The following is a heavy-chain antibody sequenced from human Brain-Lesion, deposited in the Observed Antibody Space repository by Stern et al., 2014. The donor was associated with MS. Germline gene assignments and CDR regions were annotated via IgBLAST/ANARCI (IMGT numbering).Heavy chain of an antibody. CDR2: ISTSGST. CDR1: GAYISSGTYF. Sequence: QVQLVQSGPGLVKPSQTLSLTCTVSGAYISSGTYFWTWIRQPAGKGLEWIGRISTSGSTTYNPSLKSRVTISLDTSKKECPLNLSSVTAADTAVYYCARAYYYDTSGDSDAFNIWGQGTQVTVSS. V-gene: IGHV4-61*02. J-gene: IGHJ3*02. D-gene: IGHD3-22*01. CDR3: ARAYYYDTSGDSDAFNI.